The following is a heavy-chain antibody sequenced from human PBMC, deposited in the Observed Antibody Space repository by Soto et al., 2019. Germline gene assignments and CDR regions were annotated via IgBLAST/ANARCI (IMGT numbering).Heavy chain of an antibody. V-gene: IGHV3-74*01. CDR1: GFTFSSYW. J-gene: IGHJ3*01. CDR2: INFDGSST. Sequence: GGSLRLSCAASGFTFSSYWMHWVRQAPGKGLVWVSRINFDGSSTNSADSVKGRFTISRDNANNTLYLQMNSLRAEDTALYYCVRAVVVITGYYAFDFWGQGTMVTVSS. CDR3: VRAVVVITGYYAFDF. D-gene: IGHD3-22*01.